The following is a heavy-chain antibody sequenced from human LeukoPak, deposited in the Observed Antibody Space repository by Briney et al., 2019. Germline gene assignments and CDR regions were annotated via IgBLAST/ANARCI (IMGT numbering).Heavy chain of an antibody. CDR2: IYYSGST. V-gene: IGHV4-61*08. CDR1: GGSISSGGYY. J-gene: IGHJ3*02. D-gene: IGHD3-10*01. Sequence: PSETLSLTCTVSGGSISSGGYYWSWIRQHPGKGLEWIGYIYYSGSTNYNPSLKSRVTISVDTSKNQFSLKLSSVTAADTAVYYCARERTYYYGSGSSRVWAFDIWGQGTMVTVSS. CDR3: ARERTYYYGSGSSRVWAFDI.